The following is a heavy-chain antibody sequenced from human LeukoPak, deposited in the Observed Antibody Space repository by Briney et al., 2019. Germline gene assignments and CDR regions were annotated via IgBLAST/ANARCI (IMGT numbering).Heavy chain of an antibody. CDR3: ARLSPRHYYGSGSSNFDY. V-gene: IGHV4-39*01. Sequence: SETLSLTCTVSGGSISSSSYYWGRIRQPPGKGLEWIGSIYHSGSTYHNPSLKSRVTISVDTSKNQFSLKLSSVTAADTAVYYCARLSPRHYYGSGSSNFDYWGQGTLVTVSS. D-gene: IGHD3-10*01. CDR2: IYHSGST. CDR1: GGSISSSSYY. J-gene: IGHJ4*02.